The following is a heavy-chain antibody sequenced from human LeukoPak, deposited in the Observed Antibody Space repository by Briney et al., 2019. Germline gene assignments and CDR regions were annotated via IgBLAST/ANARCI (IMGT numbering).Heavy chain of an antibody. D-gene: IGHD5-12*01. CDR1: GGTFSSYA. Sequence: GSSVKVSCKASGGTFSSYAISWVRQAPGQGLEWMGGIIPIFGTANYAQKFQGRVTMTTDTSTSTAYMELRSLRSDDTAVYYCARDQVRKSSLRLPDYWGQGTLVTVSS. CDR2: IIPIFGTA. J-gene: IGHJ4*02. V-gene: IGHV1-69*05. CDR3: ARDQVRKSSLRLPDY.